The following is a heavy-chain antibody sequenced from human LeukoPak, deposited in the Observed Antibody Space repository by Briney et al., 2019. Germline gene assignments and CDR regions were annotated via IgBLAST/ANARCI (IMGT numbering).Heavy chain of an antibody. CDR2: ISGSGGST. Sequence: GGSLRLSRAASGFTFSSYAMSWVRQAPGKGLEWVSAISGSGGSTYYADSVKGRFTVSRDNAQNSLFLQMNSLRAEDTAVYYCATAPTEDGDGSSPGYWGQGTLVTVSS. CDR1: GFTFSSYA. V-gene: IGHV3-23*01. D-gene: IGHD2-21*01. J-gene: IGHJ4*02. CDR3: ATAPTEDGDGSSPGY.